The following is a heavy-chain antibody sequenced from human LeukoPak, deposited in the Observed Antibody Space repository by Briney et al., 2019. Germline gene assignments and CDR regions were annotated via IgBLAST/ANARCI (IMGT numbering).Heavy chain of an antibody. CDR3: ARDRYCGGDCYSNAFDI. J-gene: IGHJ3*02. Sequence: PGGSLRLSCAASGFTFSSYSMNWVRQAPGKGLEWVSYISSSSTTIYYADFLKGRFTISRDNGKNSLYLQMNSLRDEDTAVYYCARDRYCGGDCYSNAFDIWGQGTMVTVSS. V-gene: IGHV3-48*02. CDR2: ISSSSTTI. CDR1: GFTFSSYS. D-gene: IGHD2-21*02.